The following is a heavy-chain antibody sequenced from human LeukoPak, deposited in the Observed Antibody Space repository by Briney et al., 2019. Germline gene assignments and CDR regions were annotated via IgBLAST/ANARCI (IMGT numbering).Heavy chain of an antibody. Sequence: GGSLRLSCAASGFTFSSYSMNWVRQAPGKGLEWISYISSSSTTIYYADSVKGRFTISRDNAKNSLYLQMNSLRAEDTAVYYCVRDDDRPDNGLDYWGQGTLVTVSS. CDR2: ISSSSTTI. D-gene: IGHD3-22*01. CDR3: VRDDDRPDNGLDY. V-gene: IGHV3-48*01. J-gene: IGHJ4*02. CDR1: GFTFSSYS.